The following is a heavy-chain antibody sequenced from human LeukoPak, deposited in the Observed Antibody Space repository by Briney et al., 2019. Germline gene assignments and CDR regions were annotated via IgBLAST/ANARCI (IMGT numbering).Heavy chain of an antibody. J-gene: IGHJ4*02. D-gene: IGHD1-1*01. V-gene: IGHV1-46*01. CDR2: INPSGGST. CDR3: ARLLKTGTTGDY. Sequence: ASVKVSCKASGYTLTSYYMHWVRQAPGQGLEWMGIINPSGGSTSYAQKFQGRVTMTRDTSTSTVYMELSSLRSEDTAVYYCARLLKTGTTGDYWGQGTLVTVSS. CDR1: GYTLTSYY.